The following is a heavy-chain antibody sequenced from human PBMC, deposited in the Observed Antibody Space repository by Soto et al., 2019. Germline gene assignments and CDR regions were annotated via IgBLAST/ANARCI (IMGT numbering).Heavy chain of an antibody. V-gene: IGHV3-23*01. CDR1: GFSFSSYA. Sequence: EVQLLESGGGLVQPGGSLRLSCAASGFSFSSYAMSWVRQAPGKGLEWVSAISGSGGSTYYADSVKGRFTISRDNSKNTLYLQMNSLRAEDTAVYYCAKSQQLVFIGSDYWGQGTLVTVSS. CDR2: ISGSGGST. D-gene: IGHD6-6*01. J-gene: IGHJ4*02. CDR3: AKSQQLVFIGSDY.